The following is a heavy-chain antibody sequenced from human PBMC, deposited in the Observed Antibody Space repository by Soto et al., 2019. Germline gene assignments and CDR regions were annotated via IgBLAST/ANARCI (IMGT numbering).Heavy chain of an antibody. V-gene: IGHV1-18*01. CDR1: GYTFTRYG. D-gene: IGHD3-22*01. CDR2: ISAYNGNT. J-gene: IGHJ3*02. Sequence: ASVKVSCKASGYTFTRYGISWVRQAPGQGLEWMGWISAYNGNTNYAQKLQGRVTMTTDTSTSTAYMELRSLRADDTAVYYCARGTEVYYYDSSGYYGAFDIWGQGTMVTVSS. CDR3: ARGTEVYYYDSSGYYGAFDI.